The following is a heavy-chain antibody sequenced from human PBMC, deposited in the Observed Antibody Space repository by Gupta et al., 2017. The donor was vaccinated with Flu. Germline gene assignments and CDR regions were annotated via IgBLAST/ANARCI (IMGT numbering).Heavy chain of an antibody. Sequence: VQLVESGGGVVQPGRSLRLSCAASGFTFSRYGMHWVRQAPGKGLEWVALIWYDGSNIHYADSVKGRFTISRDSSKNTLYLQMNSLRVEDTAVYYWARDEFSTGAVDYWGHGTLVTVSS. D-gene: IGHD7-27*01. CDR3: ARDEFSTGAVDY. CDR1: GFTFSRYG. J-gene: IGHJ4*01. CDR2: IWYDGSNI. V-gene: IGHV3-33*01.